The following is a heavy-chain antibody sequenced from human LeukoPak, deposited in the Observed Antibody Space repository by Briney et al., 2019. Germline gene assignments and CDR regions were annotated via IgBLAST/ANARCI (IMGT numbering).Heavy chain of an antibody. CDR1: GGSISSGSYY. J-gene: IGHJ6*03. CDR3: AREGIAAAGEGSGYYYYYYMDV. V-gene: IGHV4-61*02. CDR2: IYTSGST. Sequence: PSQTLSLTCTVSGGSISSGSYYWSWIRQPAGKGLEWIGRIYTSGSTNYNPSLKSRVTMSVDTSKNQFSLKLSSVTAADTAVYYCAREGIAAAGEGSGYYYYYYMDVWGKGTTVTVSS. D-gene: IGHD6-13*01.